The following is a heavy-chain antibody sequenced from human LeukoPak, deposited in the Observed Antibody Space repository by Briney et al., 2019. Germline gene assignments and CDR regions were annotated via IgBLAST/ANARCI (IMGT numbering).Heavy chain of an antibody. D-gene: IGHD3-22*01. CDR3: AKDHDSSWFDP. CDR1: GFTFSSYG. V-gene: IGHV3-30*18. CDR2: ISYDGSNK. J-gene: IGHJ5*02. Sequence: PGGSLRLSCAASGFTFSSYGMHWVRQAPGKGLEWVAVISYDGSNKYHADSVKGRFTISRDNSKNTLYLQMNSLRAEDTAVYYCAKDHDSSWFDPWGQGTLVTVSS.